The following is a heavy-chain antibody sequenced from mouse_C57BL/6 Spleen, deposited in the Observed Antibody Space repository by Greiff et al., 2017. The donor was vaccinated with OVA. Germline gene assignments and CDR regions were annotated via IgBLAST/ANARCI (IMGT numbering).Heavy chain of an antibody. D-gene: IGHD1-1*01. J-gene: IGHJ2*01. CDR3: ARRYYGSSWYFDY. CDR1: GYTFTSYW. Sequence: VQLQQPGAELVRPGSSVKLSCKASGYTFTSYWMDWVKQRPGQGLEWIGNIYPSDSETHYNQKFKDKATLTVDKSSSTAYMQLSSLTSEDSAVYYCARRYYGSSWYFDYWGQGTTLTVSS. CDR2: IYPSDSET. V-gene: IGHV1-61*01.